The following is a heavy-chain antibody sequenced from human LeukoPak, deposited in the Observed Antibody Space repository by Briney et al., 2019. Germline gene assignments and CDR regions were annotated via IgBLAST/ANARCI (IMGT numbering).Heavy chain of an antibody. V-gene: IGHV4-61*08. D-gene: IGHD4-17*01. Sequence: PSETLSLTCTVSGGSISSGGYYWSWIRQPPGKELEWIGYIYYRGSTNYNPSLKSRVTISVDTSKNQFSLKLSSVTAADTAVYYCARGETTVTTRYFDLWGRGALVTVSS. CDR2: IYYRGST. CDR1: GGSISSGGYY. J-gene: IGHJ2*01. CDR3: ARGETTVTTRYFDL.